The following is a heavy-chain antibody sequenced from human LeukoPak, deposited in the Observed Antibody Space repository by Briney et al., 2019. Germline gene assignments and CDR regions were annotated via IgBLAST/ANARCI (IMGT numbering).Heavy chain of an antibody. J-gene: IGHJ3*02. CDR3: VKDIIGDYVMDDALDI. CDR1: GFTFSSYA. D-gene: IGHD4-17*01. CDR2: ISYDGNSK. Sequence: GGSLRLSCAASGFTFSSYAMHWVRQAPGTGLEWVTVISYDGNSKHYADSVKGRFTISRDNSKNTLYLQMNSLRPGDTAVYYCVKDIIGDYVMDDALDIWGQGTMVTVSS. V-gene: IGHV3-30*18.